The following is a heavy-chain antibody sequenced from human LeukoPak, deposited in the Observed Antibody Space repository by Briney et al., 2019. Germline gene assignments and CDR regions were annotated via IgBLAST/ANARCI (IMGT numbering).Heavy chain of an antibody. V-gene: IGHV3-21*01. CDR1: GFTFSSYS. Sequence: GGSLRLSCGASGFTFSSYSMNWVRRAPGKGLEWVSSISSDSLHIFYADSMKGRFTISRDNAKSSLYLQMNSLRADDTAVYYCARLYCGRDCYSSDYWGQGTLVTVSS. J-gene: IGHJ4*02. CDR3: ARLYCGRDCYSSDY. CDR2: ISSDSLHI. D-gene: IGHD2-21*02.